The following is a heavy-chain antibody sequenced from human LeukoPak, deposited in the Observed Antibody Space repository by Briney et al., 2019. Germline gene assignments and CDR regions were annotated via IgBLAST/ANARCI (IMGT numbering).Heavy chain of an antibody. Sequence: GGSLRLSCAASGFTVSSNYMSWVPQAPGKGLEWVSVIYSGGSTYYADSVKGRFTISRDNSKNTLYLQMNSLRAEDTAVYYCARTTYYYDSSGYFDYWGQGTLVTVSS. CDR2: IYSGGST. V-gene: IGHV3-53*01. CDR3: ARTTYYYDSSGYFDY. J-gene: IGHJ4*02. CDR1: GFTVSSNY. D-gene: IGHD3-22*01.